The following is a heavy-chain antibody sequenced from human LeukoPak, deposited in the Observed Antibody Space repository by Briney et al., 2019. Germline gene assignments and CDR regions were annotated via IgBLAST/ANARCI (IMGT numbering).Heavy chain of an antibody. V-gene: IGHV3-21*01. Sequence: GGSLRLSCAASGFTFSSYNMNWVRQAPGKGLEWVSSISSSSSYIYYADSVKGRFTISRDNANNSLYLQMNSLRAEDTAVYYCARDGGYSYGYGFDYWGQGTLVTVSS. D-gene: IGHD5-18*01. J-gene: IGHJ4*02. CDR2: ISSSSSYI. CDR1: GFTFSSYN. CDR3: ARDGGYSYGYGFDY.